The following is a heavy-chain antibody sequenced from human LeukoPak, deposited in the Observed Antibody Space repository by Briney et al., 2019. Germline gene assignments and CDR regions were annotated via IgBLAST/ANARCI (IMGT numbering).Heavy chain of an antibody. Sequence: GTSVKVSCEASGFTFTSSAMQSVRQARGQRLEWRGWIFVGSGNTNYAQNFQEAVTITRDMSTSTAYMELSRLRSEDTAVYYCAASNSSSYYGMAVWGQGTTVTVSS. CDR3: AASNSSSYYGMAV. CDR2: IFVGSGNT. D-gene: IGHD6-13*01. V-gene: IGHV1-58*02. CDR1: GFTFTSSA. J-gene: IGHJ6*02.